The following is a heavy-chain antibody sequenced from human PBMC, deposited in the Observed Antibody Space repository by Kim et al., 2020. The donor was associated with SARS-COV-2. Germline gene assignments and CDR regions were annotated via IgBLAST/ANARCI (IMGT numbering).Heavy chain of an antibody. J-gene: IGHJ4*02. D-gene: IGHD4-4*01. Sequence: NSHAHPVKRRFPPSRDNPKNTLYLQMNSLRDEDTAVYYCARDQAVTTVFDYWGQGTLVTVSS. V-gene: IGHV3-74*01. CDR2: N. CDR3: ARDQAVTTVFDY.